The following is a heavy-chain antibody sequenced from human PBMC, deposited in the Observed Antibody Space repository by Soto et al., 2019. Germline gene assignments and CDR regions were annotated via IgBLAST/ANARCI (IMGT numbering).Heavy chain of an antibody. CDR1: GGSISSYY. J-gene: IGHJ4*02. CDR3: AVAMTTVTKFDY. D-gene: IGHD4-17*01. CDR2: IYYSGST. V-gene: IGHV4-59*01. Sequence: SETLSHTCTVSGGSISSYYWSWIRQPPGKGLEWIGYIYYSGSTNYNPSLKSRVTISVDTSKNQFSLKLSSVTAADTAVYYCAVAMTTVTKFDYWGQGTLVTVSS.